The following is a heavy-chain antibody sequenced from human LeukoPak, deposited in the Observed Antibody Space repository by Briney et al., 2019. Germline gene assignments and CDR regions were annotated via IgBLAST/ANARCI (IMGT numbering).Heavy chain of an antibody. J-gene: IGHJ3*02. CDR2: IYYSGST. D-gene: IGHD3-3*01. Sequence: SETLFLTCTVSGGSISSYYWSWIRQPPGEGLEWIGYIYYSGSTNYNPSLKSRVTISVDTSKNQFSLKLSSVTAADTAVYYCARTYSEHAFDIWGQGTMVTVSS. CDR3: ARTYSEHAFDI. CDR1: GGSISSYY. V-gene: IGHV4-59*08.